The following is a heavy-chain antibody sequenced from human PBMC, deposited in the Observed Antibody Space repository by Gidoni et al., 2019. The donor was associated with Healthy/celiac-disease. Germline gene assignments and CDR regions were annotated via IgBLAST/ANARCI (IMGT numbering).Heavy chain of an antibody. CDR3: ARGMGQWLDRGYFDY. V-gene: IGHV4-38-2*02. D-gene: IGHD6-19*01. J-gene: IGHJ4*02. Sequence: QVQLQESVPGLFNPSETLSLPSSVSGYSIIRGYYWAWIRKPPGKGLEWIGSIDHSGSTYYNPSLKSRVTISVDTYKNQFSLKLSSVTAADTAVDYCARGMGQWLDRGYFDYWGQGTLVTVSS. CDR1: GYSIIRGYY. CDR2: IDHSGST.